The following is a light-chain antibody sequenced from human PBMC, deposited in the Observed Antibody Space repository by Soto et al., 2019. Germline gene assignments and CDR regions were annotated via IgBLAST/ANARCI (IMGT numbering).Light chain of an antibody. V-gene: IGKV2-28*01. J-gene: IGKJ2*01. CDR1: QSLVHSNEYKY. CDR3: MQALQTPYT. CDR2: LGS. Sequence: DIVMTQSPLSLPVTPGEPASISCRSSQSLVHSNEYKYLDWYLQKPGQPPQLLIYLGSNRAPGAPDRFSGSGSGTDFTLKISRVEAEEVGVYYCMQALQTPYTFGQGTKLEIK.